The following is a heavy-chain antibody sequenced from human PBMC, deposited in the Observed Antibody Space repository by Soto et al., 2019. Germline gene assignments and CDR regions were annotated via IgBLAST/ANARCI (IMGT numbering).Heavy chain of an antibody. CDR3: ERRDHRIQLWAYFDY. CDR2: IYHSGST. CDR1: GGSISSSNW. D-gene: IGHD5-18*01. V-gene: IGHV4-4*02. Sequence: SETLSLTCAVSGGSISSSNWWSWVRQPPGKGLEWIGEIYHSGSTNYNPSLKSRVTISVDKSKNQFSLKLSSVTAADTAVYYCERRDHRIQLWAYFDYWGQGNLVTVS. J-gene: IGHJ4*02.